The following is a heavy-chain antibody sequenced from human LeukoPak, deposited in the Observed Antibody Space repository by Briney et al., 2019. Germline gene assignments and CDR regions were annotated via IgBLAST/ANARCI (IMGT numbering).Heavy chain of an antibody. CDR3: GRLRGGYGALYYFDY. J-gene: IGHJ4*02. V-gene: IGHV5-51*01. CDR2: IYPGDSDT. D-gene: IGHD5-12*01. Sequence: PGESLKISCKGSGYSFTSYWIGWVRQMPGKGLEWMGIIYPGDSDTRYSPSFQGQVTISADKSISTAYLQWSSLKASDTAMYYCGRLRGGYGALYYFDYWGQGTLVTVSS. CDR1: GYSFTSYW.